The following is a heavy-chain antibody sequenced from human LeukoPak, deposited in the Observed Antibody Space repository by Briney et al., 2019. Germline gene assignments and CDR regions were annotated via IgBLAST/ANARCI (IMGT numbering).Heavy chain of an antibody. D-gene: IGHD1-26*01. CDR3: AREGIVDSFDY. CDR1: GFTFSSYA. V-gene: IGHV3-48*03. Sequence: GGSLRLSCAASGFTFSSYAMSWVRQAPGKGLEWVSYISSSGSTIYYADSVKGRFTISRDNAKNSLYLQMNSLRAEDTAVYYCAREGIVDSFDYWGQGTLVTVSS. J-gene: IGHJ4*02. CDR2: ISSSGSTI.